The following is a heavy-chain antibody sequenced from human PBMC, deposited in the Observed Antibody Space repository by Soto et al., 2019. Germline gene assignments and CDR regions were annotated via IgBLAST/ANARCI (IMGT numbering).Heavy chain of an antibody. V-gene: IGHV3-30*18. CDR3: AKELAYGDFWSGLDY. Sequence: QVQLVESGGGVVQPGRSLRLSCAASGFSFSSYAMHWVRQAPGKGLEWVAIISNDGNIKRYADFVEGRFIVFRDNSNNNQLLQMRSLKTDDTAVYYGAKELAYGDFWSGLDYWGQGTLVTVAS. D-gene: IGHD3-3*01. J-gene: IGHJ4*02. CDR2: ISNDGNIK. CDR1: GFSFSSYA.